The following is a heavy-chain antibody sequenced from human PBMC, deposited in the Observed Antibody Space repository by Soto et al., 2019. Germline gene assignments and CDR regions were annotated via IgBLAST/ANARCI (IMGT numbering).Heavy chain of an antibody. D-gene: IGHD3-3*01. CDR2: INHSGST. CDR3: ARSITIFGVVIIAHYGMDV. CDR1: GGSFSGYY. Sequence: PSETLSLTCAVYGGSFSGYYCSWIRQPPGKGLEWIGEINHSGSTNYNPSLKSRVKISVDTSKNQFSLKLSSVTAADTAVYYCARSITIFGVVIIAHYGMDVWGQGTTVTVSS. V-gene: IGHV4-34*01. J-gene: IGHJ6*02.